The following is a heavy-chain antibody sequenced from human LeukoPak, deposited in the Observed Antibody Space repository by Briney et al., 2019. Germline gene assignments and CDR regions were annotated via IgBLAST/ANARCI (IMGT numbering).Heavy chain of an antibody. CDR1: GGSFSGYY. Sequence: SETLSLTCAVYGGSFSGYYWSWIRRPPGKGLEWIGEINHSGSTNYNPSLKSRVTISVDTSKNQFSLKLSSVTAADTAVYYCARQRISEAFDIWGQGTMVTVSS. V-gene: IGHV4-34*01. CDR2: INHSGST. J-gene: IGHJ3*02. D-gene: IGHD3-10*01. CDR3: ARQRISEAFDI.